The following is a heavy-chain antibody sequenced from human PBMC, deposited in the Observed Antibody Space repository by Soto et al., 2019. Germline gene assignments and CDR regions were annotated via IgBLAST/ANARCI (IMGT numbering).Heavy chain of an antibody. CDR1: GGSITSSSYY. CDR2: IYYSGST. CDR3: VTQEVGGSYVYTFDP. J-gene: IGHJ5*02. V-gene: IGHV4-39*01. D-gene: IGHD1-26*01. Sequence: QLLLRESGPGLVKPSETLSLTCTVSGGSITSSSYYWGWIRQPPGKGLEWIGSIYYSGSTYYNPSLKSRVTISVDTSKNQFSLKLSSVTAADTAVYYCVTQEVGGSYVYTFDPWGQGTLVTVSS.